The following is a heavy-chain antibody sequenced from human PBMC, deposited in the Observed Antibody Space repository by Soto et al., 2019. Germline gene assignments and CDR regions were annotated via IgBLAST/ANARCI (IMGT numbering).Heavy chain of an antibody. J-gene: IGHJ6*02. Sequence: EVQLLESGGGLVQPGGSLRLSCAASGFTFSAYAMNWVRQAPGKGLEWVSAISKAAASTYYADSVKCRFTISRDNSKNSLYLPLNSLRAEDTAVYYCSRALIESHGMDVWGQGTTVTVSS. V-gene: IGHV3-23*01. CDR1: GFTFSAYA. CDR2: ISKAAAST. CDR3: SRALIESHGMDV.